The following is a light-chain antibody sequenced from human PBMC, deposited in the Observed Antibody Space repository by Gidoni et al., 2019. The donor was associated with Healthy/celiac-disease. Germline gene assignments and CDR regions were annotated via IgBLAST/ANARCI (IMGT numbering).Light chain of an antibody. CDR3: QQRSNWPPGIT. CDR2: DAS. J-gene: IGKJ3*01. Sequence: IVLTQSTATLPLSPGERATLSCRASQSVSSYLAWYQQKPGQAPRLLIYDASNRATGIPARFSGSGSGTDFTLTISSLEPEDFAVYYCQQRSNWPPGITFGPGTKVDIK. V-gene: IGKV3-11*01. CDR1: QSVSSY.